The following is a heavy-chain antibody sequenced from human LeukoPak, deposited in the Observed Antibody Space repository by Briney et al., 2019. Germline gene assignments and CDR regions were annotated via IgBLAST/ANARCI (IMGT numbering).Heavy chain of an antibody. D-gene: IGHD6-13*01. V-gene: IGHV4-39*01. CDR2: IYYSGST. CDR3: ARLEQQLVFDY. CDR1: GGSISSSSYY. J-gene: IGHJ4*02. Sequence: TSETLSLTCTVSGGSISSSSYYWGWIRQPPGKGLEWIGSIYYSGSTYYNPSLKSRVTISVDTSKNQFSLKLSSVTAADTAVYYCARLEQQLVFDYWGRGTLVTVSS.